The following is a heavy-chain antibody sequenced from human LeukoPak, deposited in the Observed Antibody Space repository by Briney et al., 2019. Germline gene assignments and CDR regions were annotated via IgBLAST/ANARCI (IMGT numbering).Heavy chain of an antibody. Sequence: GGSLRLSCAASGINFNDYSMSWVRQAPGKGLEWVANIKQGGSEQYYVDSVKGRFTISRDNAKNSLSLQMNSLRAEDTAVYYCARTSPWELKYCFDYWGQGTLVTVSS. V-gene: IGHV3-7*03. D-gene: IGHD1-7*01. CDR2: IKQGGSEQ. CDR3: ARTSPWELKYCFDY. J-gene: IGHJ4*02. CDR1: GINFNDYS.